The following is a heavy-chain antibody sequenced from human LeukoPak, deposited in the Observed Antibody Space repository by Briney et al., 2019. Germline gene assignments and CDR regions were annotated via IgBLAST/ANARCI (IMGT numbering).Heavy chain of an antibody. CDR2: ITSRSSYI. Sequence: KSGGSLRLSCAASGFTFGSYAMNWVRQAPGRGLEWVSSITSRSSYIYYADSVKGRFTISRDNANNSLYLRMNSLRAEDTAVYFCARGGATLYYFDYWGQGTLVTVSS. D-gene: IGHD1-26*01. CDR1: GFTFGSYA. V-gene: IGHV3-21*01. J-gene: IGHJ4*02. CDR3: ARGGATLYYFDY.